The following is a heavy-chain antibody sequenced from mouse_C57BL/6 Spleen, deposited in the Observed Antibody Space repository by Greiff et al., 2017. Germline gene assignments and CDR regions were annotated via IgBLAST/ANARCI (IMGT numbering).Heavy chain of an antibody. D-gene: IGHD2-4*01. V-gene: IGHV14-4*01. J-gene: IGHJ2*01. CDR2: IDPENGDT. CDR3: TTDYEGD. CDR1: GFNIKDDY. Sequence: VQLKESGAELVRPGASVKLSCTASGFNIKDDYTHWVKQRPEQGLEWIGWIDPENGDTEYASKFQGKATITADTSSNTAYLQLSSLTSEDTAVYYCTTDYEGDWGQGTTLTVSS.